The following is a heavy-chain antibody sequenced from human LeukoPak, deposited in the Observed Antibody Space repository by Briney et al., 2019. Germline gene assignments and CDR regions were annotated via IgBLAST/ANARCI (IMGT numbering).Heavy chain of an antibody. D-gene: IGHD3-22*01. CDR2: IYYSGST. J-gene: IGHJ4*02. Sequence: PSETLSLTCLVSGGSVSGYYWSWVRQPPGKGLEWIGYIYYSGSTIYSPSLKSRVTISIDMSKNQFSLKLTSVTAADTAVYYCAREHDGSGLWGQGTLVTVSS. CDR1: GGSVSGYY. V-gene: IGHV4-59*02. CDR3: AREHDGSGL.